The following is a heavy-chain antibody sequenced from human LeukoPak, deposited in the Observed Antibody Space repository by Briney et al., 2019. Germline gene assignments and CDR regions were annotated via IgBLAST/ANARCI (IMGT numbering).Heavy chain of an antibody. V-gene: IGHV4-61*02. D-gene: IGHD5-24*01. J-gene: IGHJ3*02. CDR2: IYTSGGT. Sequence: SETLSLTCTVSGGSISSGSYYWSWIRQPAGKGLEWIGRIYTSGGTNYNPSLKSRVTISVDTSKNQFSLKLSSVTAADTAVYYCARDRGRRWLQTHDAFDIWGQGTMVTVSS. CDR3: ARDRGRRWLQTHDAFDI. CDR1: GGSISSGSYY.